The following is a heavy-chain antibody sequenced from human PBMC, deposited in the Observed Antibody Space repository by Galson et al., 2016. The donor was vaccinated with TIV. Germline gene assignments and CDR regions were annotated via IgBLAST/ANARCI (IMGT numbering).Heavy chain of an antibody. V-gene: IGHV3-30*04. CDR1: GFTFSSYT. D-gene: IGHD6-19*01. J-gene: IGHJ4*02. CDR2: TTYDDRQK. CDR3: ARVGSTGWAHYFDY. Sequence: SLRLSCAASGFTFSSYTMHWVRQAPGKGLAWVAVTTYDDRQKYYAASLKGRFTISRDHSKNTLSLQRNSLAAEDTAVYYCARVGSTGWAHYFDYWGQGTLVTVSS.